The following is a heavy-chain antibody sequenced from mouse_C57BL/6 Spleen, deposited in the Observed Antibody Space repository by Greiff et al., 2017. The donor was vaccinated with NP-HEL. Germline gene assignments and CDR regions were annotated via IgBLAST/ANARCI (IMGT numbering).Heavy chain of an antibody. V-gene: IGHV1-55*01. D-gene: IGHD2-12*01. CDR3: ARGGDDGGPWFAY. CDR2: IYPGSGST. CDR1: GYTFTSYW. Sequence: VQLQQSGAELVKPGASVKMSCKASGYTFTSYWITWVKQRPGQGLEWIGDIYPGSGSTNYNEKFKSKATLTVDTSSSTAYMQLSSLTSEDSAVYYCARGGDDGGPWFAYWGQGTLVTVSA. J-gene: IGHJ3*01.